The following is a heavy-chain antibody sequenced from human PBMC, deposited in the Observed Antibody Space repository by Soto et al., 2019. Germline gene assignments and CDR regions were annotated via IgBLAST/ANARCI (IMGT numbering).Heavy chain of an antibody. Sequence: QLQLQQWGAGLLKPSETLSLTCAVYGGSLSAYYWSWVRQTPGKGLEWIGEISHSGTSNYNPSLKSRVTISADMSKNQFFLKLNSVTAADTAVYYCARGEAYSNYQSRWGQGTRVTVSS. V-gene: IGHV4-34*01. D-gene: IGHD4-4*01. CDR3: ARGEAYSNYQSR. J-gene: IGHJ4*02. CDR2: ISHSGTS. CDR1: GGSLSAYY.